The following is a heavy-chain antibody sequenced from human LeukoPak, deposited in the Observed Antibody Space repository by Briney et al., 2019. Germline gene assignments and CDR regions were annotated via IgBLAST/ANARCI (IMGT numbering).Heavy chain of an antibody. J-gene: IGHJ4*02. CDR3: AKGSSSSWYWGYYFDY. CDR2: MSGSGGST. V-gene: IGHV3-23*01. CDR1: GFTFSSYA. D-gene: IGHD6-13*01. Sequence: GGSLRLSCAASGFTFSSYAMSWVRQAPRKGLEWVSGMSGSGGSTYYADSVKGRFTISRDNSKNTLYLQMNSLRAEDTAVYYCAKGSSSSWYWGYYFDYWGQGTLVTVSS.